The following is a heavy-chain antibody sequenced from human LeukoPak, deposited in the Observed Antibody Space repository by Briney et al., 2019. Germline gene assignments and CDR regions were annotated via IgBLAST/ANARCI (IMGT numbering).Heavy chain of an antibody. V-gene: IGHV3-53*01. J-gene: IGHJ4*02. CDR2: IYSGGST. CDR1: GFTVSSNY. CDR3: ARDLSHDSSGYSDY. Sequence: PGGSLRLSCAASGFTVSSNYMSWVRQAPGKGLEWVSVIYSGGSTYYADSVKGRFTISRDNSKNTLYLQMNSLRAEDTAVYYCARDLSHDSSGYSDYWDQGTLVTVSS. D-gene: IGHD3-22*01.